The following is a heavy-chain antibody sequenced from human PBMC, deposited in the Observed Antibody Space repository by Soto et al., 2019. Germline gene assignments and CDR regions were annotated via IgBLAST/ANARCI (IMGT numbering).Heavy chain of an antibody. D-gene: IGHD7-27*01. CDR1: GASVSHGY. V-gene: IGHV4-59*08. Sequence: SETLSLTCNVSGASVSHGYWSWIRQPPGEGLEWIGFMYFGGSSNYNPSLTSQAAISLDTSKNHFSMTLRSVTAADTAVYYCARGPSGDKVHYWGQGALVIVSS. J-gene: IGHJ4*02. CDR2: MYFGGSS. CDR3: ARGPSGDKVHY.